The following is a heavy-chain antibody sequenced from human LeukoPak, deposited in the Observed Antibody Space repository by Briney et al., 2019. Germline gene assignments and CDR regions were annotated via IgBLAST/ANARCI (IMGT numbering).Heavy chain of an antibody. CDR3: ARKPDYDYVWGSPDGVGLDV. Sequence: GGSLRLSCAASGFTFSSYSMNWVRQAPGKGLEWVSSISSSSSYIYYADSVKGRFTISRDNAKNSLYLQMNSLRAEDTAVYYCARKPDYDYVWGSPDGVGLDVWGQGTTVTVSS. V-gene: IGHV3-21*01. CDR2: ISSSSSYI. D-gene: IGHD3-16*01. CDR1: GFTFSSYS. J-gene: IGHJ6*02.